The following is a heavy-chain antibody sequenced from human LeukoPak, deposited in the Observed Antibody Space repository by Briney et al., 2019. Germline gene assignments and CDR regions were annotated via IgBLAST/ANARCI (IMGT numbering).Heavy chain of an antibody. D-gene: IGHD3-3*01. J-gene: IGHJ6*03. Sequence: ASVTVSCKASGYTFTSYGISWVRQAPGQGLEWMGWISAYNGNTNYAQKLQGRVTMTTDTSTSTAYMELRSLRSDDTAVYYCARVYDFWSGYPTYYYYYMDVWGKGTTVTVSS. V-gene: IGHV1-18*01. CDR1: GYTFTSYG. CDR3: ARVYDFWSGYPTYYYYYMDV. CDR2: ISAYNGNT.